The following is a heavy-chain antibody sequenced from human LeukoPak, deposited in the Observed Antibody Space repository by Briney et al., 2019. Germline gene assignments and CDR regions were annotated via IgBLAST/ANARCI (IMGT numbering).Heavy chain of an antibody. CDR2: INHSGST. Sequence: PSETLSLTCAVYGGSFSGYYWSWIRQPPGKGLEWIGEINHSGSTNYNPSLKSRVTISVETSKNQFSLKLSSVTAADTAVYYCARDAPGRAVAGNDYWGQGTLVTVSS. CDR3: ARDAPGRAVAGNDY. D-gene: IGHD6-19*01. V-gene: IGHV4-34*01. CDR1: GGSFSGYY. J-gene: IGHJ4*02.